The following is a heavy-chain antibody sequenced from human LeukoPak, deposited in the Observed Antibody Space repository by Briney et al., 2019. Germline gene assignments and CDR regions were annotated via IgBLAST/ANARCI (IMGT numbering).Heavy chain of an antibody. CDR3: ARGLGEDTAMAPNWFDP. D-gene: IGHD5-18*01. V-gene: IGHV3-30*02. CDR2: VRYDGTNK. J-gene: IGHJ5*02. CDR1: GFTFSTFG. Sequence: GGSLRLSCAASGFAASGFTFSTFGMHWVRQAPGEGLEWVAFVRYDGTNKYYADSVKGRFTISRDNSKNTLYLQMNSLRAEDTAVYYCARGLGEDTAMAPNWFDPWGQGTLVTVSS.